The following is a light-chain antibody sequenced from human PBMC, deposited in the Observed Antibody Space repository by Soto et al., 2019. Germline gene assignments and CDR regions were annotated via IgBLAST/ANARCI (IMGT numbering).Light chain of an antibody. CDR1: SGSIATNY. J-gene: IGLJ2*01. Sequence: NFMLTQPHSVSESPGKTVTISCTRSSGSIATNYVQWCQQRPGSAPNTVIYENTQRPSGVPDRFSGSIDTSSNSASLTISGLKTEDEADYYCQSYDTNYVLFGGGTKVTVL. CDR2: ENT. CDR3: QSYDTNYVL. V-gene: IGLV6-57*04.